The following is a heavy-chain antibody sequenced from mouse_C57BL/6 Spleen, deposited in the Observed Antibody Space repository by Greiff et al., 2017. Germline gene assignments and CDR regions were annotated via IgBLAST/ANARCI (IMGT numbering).Heavy chain of an antibody. D-gene: IGHD2-4*01. CDR2: INPNNGGT. Sequence: EVQLQQSGPELVKPGASVKIPCKASGYTFTDYNMDWVKQSHGKSLEWIGDINPNNGGTIYNQKFKGKATLTVDKSSSTAYMKLRSLTSEDTAVYYCARGLYDYDGGYFDYWGQGTTLTVSS. CDR1: GYTFTDYN. J-gene: IGHJ2*01. CDR3: ARGLYDYDGGYFDY. V-gene: IGHV1-18*01.